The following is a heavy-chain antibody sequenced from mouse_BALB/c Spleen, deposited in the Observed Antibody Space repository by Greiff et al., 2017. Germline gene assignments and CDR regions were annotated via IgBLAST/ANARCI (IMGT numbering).Heavy chain of an antibody. CDR1: GFNIKDTY. D-gene: IGHD2-3*01. Sequence: EVQLQQSGAELVKPGASVKLSCTASGFNIKDTYMHWVKQRPEQGLEWIGRIDPANGNTKYDPKFQGKATITADTSSNTAYLQLSSLTSEDTAVYYCARERQIYDGYPFDYWGQGTTLTVSS. CDR3: ARERQIYDGYPFDY. J-gene: IGHJ2*01. CDR2: IDPANGNT. V-gene: IGHV14-3*02.